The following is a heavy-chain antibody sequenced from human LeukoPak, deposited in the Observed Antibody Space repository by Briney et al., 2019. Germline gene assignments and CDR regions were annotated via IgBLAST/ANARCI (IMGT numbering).Heavy chain of an antibody. D-gene: IGHD6-13*01. CDR3: AKEDSSSWSIDY. CDR1: GFTFSSYG. V-gene: IGHV3-30*02. J-gene: IGHJ4*02. Sequence: PGGSLRLSCAASGFTFSSYGMHWVRQAPGTGLGWVAFIRYDGSNKYYADSVKSRFTISRDNSKNTLYLQMNSLRAEDTAVYYCAKEDSSSWSIDYWGQGTLVTVSS. CDR2: IRYDGSNK.